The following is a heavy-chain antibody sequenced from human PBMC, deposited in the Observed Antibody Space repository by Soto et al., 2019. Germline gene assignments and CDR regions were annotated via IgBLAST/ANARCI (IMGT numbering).Heavy chain of an antibody. CDR2: TDRSGST. Sequence: TSETLSLTCTVSGGSINIDGHYWSWIRQRPGKEPEWIGYTDRSGSTYYNPSFKSRVTVSVDTPKNQFSLKLTSVTDADTAIYYCARETMASYFDNWGQGTLVTVSS. J-gene: IGHJ4*02. CDR1: GGSINIDGHY. CDR3: ARETMASYFDN. V-gene: IGHV4-31*03.